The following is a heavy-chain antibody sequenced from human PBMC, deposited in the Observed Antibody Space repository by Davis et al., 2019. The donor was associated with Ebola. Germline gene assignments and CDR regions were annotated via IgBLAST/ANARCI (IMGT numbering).Heavy chain of an antibody. V-gene: IGHV4-34*01. CDR2: INHSGRT. CDR3: ARRLGYDSSGYYRI. Sequence: SETLSLTCAVYGGSFSGYYWSWIRQPPGKGLEWIGEINHSGRTNYNPSLKSRVTISVDTSKNQFSLKLSSVTAADTAVYYWARRLGYDSSGYYRIWGQGTLVTVSS. CDR1: GGSFSGYY. J-gene: IGHJ4*02. D-gene: IGHD3-22*01.